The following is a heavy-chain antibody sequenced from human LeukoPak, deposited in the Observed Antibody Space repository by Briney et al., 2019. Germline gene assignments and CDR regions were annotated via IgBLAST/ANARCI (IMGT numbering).Heavy chain of an antibody. CDR2: IIPIFGTA. Sequence: ASVKVSCRASGGTFSSYAISWVRQAPGQGLEWMGGIIPIFGTANYAQKFQGRVTITADESTSTAYMELSSLRSEDTAVYYCARGAARPYYYGMDVWGQGTTVTVSS. CDR3: ARGAARPYYYGMDV. J-gene: IGHJ6*02. V-gene: IGHV1-69*13. D-gene: IGHD6-6*01. CDR1: GGTFSSYA.